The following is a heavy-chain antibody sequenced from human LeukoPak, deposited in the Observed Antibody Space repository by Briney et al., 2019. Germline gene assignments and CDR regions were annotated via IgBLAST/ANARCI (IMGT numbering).Heavy chain of an antibody. CDR3: ARVPGYYYDSSGYYHLGAFDI. CDR1: GGTFSSYA. V-gene: IGHV1-69*05. Sequence: GASVKVSCKASGGTFSSYAISWVRPAPGQGLEWMGGIIPIFGTANYAQKFQGRVTITTDESTSTAYMELSSLRAEDTAVYYCARVPGYYYDSSGYYHLGAFDIWGQGTMVTVSS. CDR2: IIPIFGTA. J-gene: IGHJ3*02. D-gene: IGHD3-22*01.